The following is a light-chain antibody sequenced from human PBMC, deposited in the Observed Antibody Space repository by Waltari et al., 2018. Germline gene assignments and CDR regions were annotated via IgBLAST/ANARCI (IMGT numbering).Light chain of an antibody. V-gene: IGKV1-5*03. CDR1: QSISSW. Sequence: DIQMTQSPSTLSASVGDRVTITCRASQSISSWLAWYQQKPGKAPKLLIYKASSLESGVPSRFSGSGSGTEFTLTISSLQPDDFATYYCLQYSNFPLTFGQGTKVGIK. J-gene: IGKJ1*01. CDR2: KAS. CDR3: LQYSNFPLT.